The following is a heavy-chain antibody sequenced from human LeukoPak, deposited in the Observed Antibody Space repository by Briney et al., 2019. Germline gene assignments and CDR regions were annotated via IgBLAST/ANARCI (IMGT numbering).Heavy chain of an antibody. V-gene: IGHV4-34*01. CDR2: INHSGST. J-gene: IGHJ5*02. D-gene: IGHD6-19*01. CDR3: ARDGTRYSSGWYPT. Sequence: PSETLSLTCAVYGGSFSGYYWSWIRQPPGKGLEWIGEINHSGSTNYNPSLKSRVTMSVDTSKNQFSLKLSSVTAADTAVYYCARDGTRYSSGWYPTWGQGTLVTVSS. CDR1: GGSFSGYY.